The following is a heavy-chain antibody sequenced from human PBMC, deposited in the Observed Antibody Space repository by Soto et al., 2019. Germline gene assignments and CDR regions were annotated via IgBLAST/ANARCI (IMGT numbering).Heavy chain of an antibody. CDR1: GFTFSGYA. CDR2: ISSSGGST. V-gene: IGHV3-23*01. D-gene: IGHD6-19*01. Sequence: RGGSLILSCAASGFTFSGYAMSWVRQAPGKGLEWVTAISSSGGSTYYADSGKGRCTISSDKSKNTLYLQMNSLRAEDTTNFYYARLTAVAGNWFDPWGHVALVTVSS. J-gene: IGHJ5*02. CDR3: ARLTAVAGNWFDP.